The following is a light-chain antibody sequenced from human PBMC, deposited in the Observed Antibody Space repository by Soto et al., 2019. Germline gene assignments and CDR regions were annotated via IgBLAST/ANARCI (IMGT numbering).Light chain of an antibody. CDR3: QQYYSYPTT. CDR2: AAS. J-gene: IGKJ1*01. V-gene: IGKV1-8*01. CDR1: QGISSY. Sequence: AIRVTQSPSSLSASTGDRVTITCRASQGISSYLAWYQQKPGKAPKLLIYAASTLQSGVPSRFSGSGSGTDFTLTISCLQSEDFATYYCQQYYSYPTTFGQGTKVNIK.